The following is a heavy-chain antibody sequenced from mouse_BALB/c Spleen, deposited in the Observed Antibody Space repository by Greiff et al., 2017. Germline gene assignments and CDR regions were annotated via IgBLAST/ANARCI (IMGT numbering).Heavy chain of an antibody. Sequence: EVKLVESGPGLVKPSQSLSLTCSVTGYSITSGYYWNWIRQFPGNKLEWMGYISYDGTNNYNPSLKNRISITRDTSKNQFFLKLNSVTTEDTATYYGAGEGGGYYDAMDYWGQGTSVTVSS. V-gene: IGHV3-6*02. D-gene: IGHD2-2*01. CDR3: AGEGGGYYDAMDY. J-gene: IGHJ4*01. CDR1: GYSITSGYY. CDR2: ISYDGTN.